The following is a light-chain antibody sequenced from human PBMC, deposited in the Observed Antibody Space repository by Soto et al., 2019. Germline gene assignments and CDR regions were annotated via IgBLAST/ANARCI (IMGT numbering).Light chain of an antibody. Sequence: DIPMTQSPSSMSASVGDRVTITCRASQSISSYLNWYQQKPGKAHKLLIYAASSLQSGVPSRFSGSGSGTDFTLTISSLQPGDLATYYGQQSYSTPPITFGQWTRLEI. V-gene: IGKV1-39*01. J-gene: IGKJ5*01. CDR3: QQSYSTPPIT. CDR2: AAS. CDR1: QSISSY.